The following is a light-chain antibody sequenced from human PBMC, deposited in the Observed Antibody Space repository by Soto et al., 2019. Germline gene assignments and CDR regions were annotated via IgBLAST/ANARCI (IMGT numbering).Light chain of an antibody. CDR3: QRYNTAPWT. Sequence: DIEMTQSPSSLSASVGDRVTITCRASEAVNIYLAWYQQKPGEVPRLLIYSASTLQSGVSSRFSGSGFGTEFTLTINSLQPEDVATYYCQRYNTAPWTFGQGTKVDIK. CDR1: EAVNIY. J-gene: IGKJ1*01. CDR2: SAS. V-gene: IGKV1-27*01.